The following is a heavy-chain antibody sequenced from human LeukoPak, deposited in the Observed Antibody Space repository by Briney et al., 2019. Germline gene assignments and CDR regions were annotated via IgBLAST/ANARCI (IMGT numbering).Heavy chain of an antibody. Sequence: SETLSLTCTVSGGSIRSSTDYWGWIRQPPGKELEWIGSIYYSGSTYYNPSLKSRVTISVDTPKNQFSLRLSSVTAADTAVYYCARVDGTYSSGWYLNDYWGQGTLVTVSS. V-gene: IGHV4-39*07. CDR3: ARVDGTYSSGWYLNDY. CDR2: IYYSGST. CDR1: GGSIRSSTDY. D-gene: IGHD6-19*01. J-gene: IGHJ4*02.